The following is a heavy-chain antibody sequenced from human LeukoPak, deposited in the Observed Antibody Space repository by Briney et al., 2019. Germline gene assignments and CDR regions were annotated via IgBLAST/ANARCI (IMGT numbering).Heavy chain of an antibody. Sequence: PSETLSLTCTVSGGSISSGGYYWSWIRQHPGKGLEWIGYIYYSGSTYYNPSLKSRVTISVDTSKNQFSLKLSSVTAADTAVYYCARVSRFDDYVWGSYRHAIYFDYWGQGTLVTVSS. J-gene: IGHJ4*02. CDR2: IYYSGST. D-gene: IGHD3-16*02. CDR1: GGSISSGGYY. V-gene: IGHV4-31*03. CDR3: ARVSRFDDYVWGSYRHAIYFDY.